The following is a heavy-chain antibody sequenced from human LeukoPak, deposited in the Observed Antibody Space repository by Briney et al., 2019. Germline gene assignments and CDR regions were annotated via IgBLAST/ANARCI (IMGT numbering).Heavy chain of an antibody. CDR2: IIPIFGTA. Sequence: SVKVSCKASGYTFTSYGISWVRQAPGQGLEWMGGIIPIFGTANYAQKFQGRVTITADESTSTAYMELSSLRSEDTAVYYCARGRGDNYYDSSGFDYWGQGTLVTVSS. J-gene: IGHJ4*02. CDR1: GYTFTSYG. V-gene: IGHV1-69*13. D-gene: IGHD3-22*01. CDR3: ARGRGDNYYDSSGFDY.